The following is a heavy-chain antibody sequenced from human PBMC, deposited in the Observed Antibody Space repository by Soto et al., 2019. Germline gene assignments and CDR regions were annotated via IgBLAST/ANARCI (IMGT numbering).Heavy chain of an antibody. CDR1: GYKFISHS. D-gene: IGHD2-21*01. CDR3: ARGAFCGSAPGCRDMDV. CDR2: ISAYNGNT. J-gene: IGHJ6*02. Sequence: QIQLVQSGGEVKKPGASVKVSCKSSGYKFISHSITWVRQAPGQGLEWMGRISAYNGNTNYAQKPQGRVTMTTDTSTNTADMELRSLGSDDTAVYYCARGAFCGSAPGCRDMDVWGQGTTVTVSS. V-gene: IGHV1-18*01.